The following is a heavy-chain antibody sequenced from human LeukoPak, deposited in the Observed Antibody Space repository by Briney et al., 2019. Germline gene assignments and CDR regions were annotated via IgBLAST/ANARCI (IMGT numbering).Heavy chain of an antibody. J-gene: IGHJ5*02. D-gene: IGHD3-3*01. CDR2: IYYSGST. CDR3: ARDHYDFWSGYLYGWFDP. CDR1: GGSISSSSYY. V-gene: IGHV4-39*01. Sequence: PSETLSLTCTVSGGSISSSSYYWGWLRQPPGKGLEWSGSIYYSGSTYYNPSLKSRVTISVDTSKNQFSLKLSSVTAADTAVYYCARDHYDFWSGYLYGWFDPWGQGTLVTVSS.